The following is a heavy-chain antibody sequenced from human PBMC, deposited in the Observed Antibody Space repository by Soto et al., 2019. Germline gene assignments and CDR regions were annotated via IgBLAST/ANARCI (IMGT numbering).Heavy chain of an antibody. J-gene: IGHJ4*02. Sequence: QVQLQESGPGLVKPSQTLSLTCTVSGGSISSGDYYWSWIRQPPGKGLEWIGYIYYSGSTYYNPSLKSRVTISVDTSKNQCALKLSSVTAADTAVYYCARDSPHVGSGSYYGLRYFDYCGQGTLVTVSS. D-gene: IGHD1-26*01. CDR2: IYYSGST. CDR3: ARDSPHVGSGSYYGLRYFDY. V-gene: IGHV4-30-4*01. CDR1: GGSISSGDYY.